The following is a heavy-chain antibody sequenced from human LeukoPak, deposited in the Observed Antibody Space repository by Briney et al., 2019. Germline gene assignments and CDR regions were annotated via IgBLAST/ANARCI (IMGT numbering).Heavy chain of an antibody. V-gene: IGHV1-46*01. CDR3: ARDLESIILRRVSGGDSPFDY. CDR1: GYTFTNYY. J-gene: IGHJ4*02. D-gene: IGHD4-17*01. CDR2: INPSGGST. Sequence: ASVKVSCKASGYTFTNYYIHWVRQAPGQGLEWMGVINPSGGSTSYAQKFQGRVTMTRDMSTSTVYMELSSLRSEDTAVYYCARDLESIILRRVSGGDSPFDYWGQGTLVTVSS.